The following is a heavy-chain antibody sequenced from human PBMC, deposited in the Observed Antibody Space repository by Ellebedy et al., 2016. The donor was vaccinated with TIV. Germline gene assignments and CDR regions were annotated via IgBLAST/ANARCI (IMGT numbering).Heavy chain of an antibody. V-gene: IGHV3-74*01. CDR1: GFTFSSYW. CDR2: INSDGSST. Sequence: GESLKISCAASGFTFSSYWMHWVRQAPGKGLVWVSRINSDGSSTSYADSVKGRFTISRANAKNTLYLQMNSLRAEDTAVYYCARDRTGYSSGWYRSYYYYGMDVWGQGTTVTVSS. D-gene: IGHD6-19*01. J-gene: IGHJ6*02. CDR3: ARDRTGYSSGWYRSYYYYGMDV.